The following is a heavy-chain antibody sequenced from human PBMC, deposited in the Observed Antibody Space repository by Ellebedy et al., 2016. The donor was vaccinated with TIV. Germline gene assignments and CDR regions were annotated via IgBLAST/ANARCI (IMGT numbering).Heavy chain of an antibody. Sequence: MPSETLSLTCTVSGGSISSYYWSWIRQPPGKGLEWIGYIYYSGSTNYNPSLKSRVTISVDTSKNQFSLKLSSVTAADTAVYYCARGLGSDERFGELLKAYWFDPWGQGTLVTVSS. D-gene: IGHD3-10*01. J-gene: IGHJ5*02. CDR3: ARGLGSDERFGELLKAYWFDP. CDR1: GGSISSYY. CDR2: IYYSGST. V-gene: IGHV4-59*12.